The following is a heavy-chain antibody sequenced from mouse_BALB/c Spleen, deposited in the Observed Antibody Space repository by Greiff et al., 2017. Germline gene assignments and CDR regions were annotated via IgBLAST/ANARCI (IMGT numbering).Heavy chain of an antibody. J-gene: IGHJ4*01. V-gene: IGHV1S137*01. Sequence: VQLQQSGAELVRPGVSVKISCKGSGYTFTDYAMHWVKQSHAKSLEWIGVISTYYGDASYNQKFKGKATMTVDKSSSTAYMELARLTSEDSAIYYCASQGPITGAMDYWGQGTPVTVSS. CDR3: ASQGPITGAMDY. D-gene: IGHD1-1*01. CDR2: ISTYYGDA. CDR1: GYTFTDYA.